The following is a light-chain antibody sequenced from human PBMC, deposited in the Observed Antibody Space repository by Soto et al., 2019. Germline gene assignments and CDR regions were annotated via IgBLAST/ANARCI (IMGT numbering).Light chain of an antibody. CDR3: AVWDDSLDGWV. J-gene: IGLJ3*02. V-gene: IGLV1-44*01. Sequence: QSVLTQPPSASGTPGQRVTISCSGSSSNIGSHVVYWYQQLAGTAPKLLMYNNNQRPSGVPDRFSGSKSGTTASLAISGLQSADEEDYYCAVWDDSLDGWVFGGGTKLTVL. CDR2: NNN. CDR1: SSNIGSHV.